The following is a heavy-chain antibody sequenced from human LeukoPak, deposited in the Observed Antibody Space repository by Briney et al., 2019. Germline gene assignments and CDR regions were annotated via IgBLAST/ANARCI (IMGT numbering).Heavy chain of an antibody. CDR2: INPNSGGT. CDR1: GYTFTGYY. J-gene: IGHJ4*02. Sequence: ASVKVSCKASGYTFTGYYMHWVRQAPGEGLEWMGWINPNSGGTNYAQKFQGRVTMTRDTSISTAYMELSRLRTDDTTVYYRARMFDCSSTSCYRGVDYWGQGTLVTVSS. V-gene: IGHV1-2*02. CDR3: ARMFDCSSTSCYRGVDY. D-gene: IGHD2-2*02.